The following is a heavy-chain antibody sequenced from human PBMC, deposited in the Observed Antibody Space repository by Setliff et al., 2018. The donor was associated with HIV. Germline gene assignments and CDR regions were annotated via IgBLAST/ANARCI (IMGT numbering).Heavy chain of an antibody. CDR2: TYYSGST. D-gene: IGHD6-13*01. J-gene: IGHJ6*03. Sequence: PSETLSLTCTVSGGSISSSSYYWGWIRRPPGKGLEWIGSTYYSGSTYYNPSLKSRVTISVDTSKNQFSLKLSSVTAADTAVYYCTCGAAAGTDYYYYYYMDVWGKGTTVTVSS. V-gene: IGHV4-39*01. CDR3: TCGAAAGTDYYYYYYMDV. CDR1: GGSISSSSYY.